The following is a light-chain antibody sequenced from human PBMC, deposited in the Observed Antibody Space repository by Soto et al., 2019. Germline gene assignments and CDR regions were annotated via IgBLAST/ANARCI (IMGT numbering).Light chain of an antibody. J-gene: IGKJ5*01. CDR2: GAS. CDR3: QQYNNWPPIT. V-gene: IGKV3-15*01. Sequence: EIVLAQSPATLSVSLGDSATLSCRASQSVSSNLAWYQQKPGQAPRLLIYGASTRATGIPARFSGSGSGTEFTLTISSLQSEDFAVYYCQQYNNWPPITFGQGTRLENK. CDR1: QSVSSN.